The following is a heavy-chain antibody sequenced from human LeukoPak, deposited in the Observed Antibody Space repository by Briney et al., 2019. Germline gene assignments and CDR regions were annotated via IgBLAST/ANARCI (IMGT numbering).Heavy chain of an antibody. V-gene: IGHV3-23*01. D-gene: IGHD5/OR15-5a*01. CDR3: AKDLTPDGLYELDF. CDR1: GFTFSIYA. CDR2: IIGNGRTI. Sequence: GGSLSLSCAASGFTFSIYAMNWVRQAPGKGLEWVSLIIGNGRTIDYADSVKGRFTISRDNSKNTLYLQMNSLRPEDTAVYYCAKDLTPDGLYELDFWGQGTQVTVSS. J-gene: IGHJ4*02.